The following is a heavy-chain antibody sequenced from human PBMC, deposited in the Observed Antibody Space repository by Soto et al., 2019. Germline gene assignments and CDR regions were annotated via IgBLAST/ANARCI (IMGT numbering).Heavy chain of an antibody. CDR3: ARGSGSYAAGFDY. V-gene: IGHV5-51*01. CDR2: FYPGDSDT. J-gene: IGHJ4*02. CDR1: GDXLTNYL. Sequence: EXLKIGFKGSGDXLTNYLIPWVRHMPGKGLEWIGVFYPGDSDTRYSPSFQGQVTISGDKSISTAYLQWSGLRSSYTAMYYFARGSGSYAAGFDYWGPGTLGTVSS. D-gene: IGHD1-26*01.